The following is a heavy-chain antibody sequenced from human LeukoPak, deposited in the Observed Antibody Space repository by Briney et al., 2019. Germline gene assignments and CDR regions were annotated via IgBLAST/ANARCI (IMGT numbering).Heavy chain of an antibody. D-gene: IGHD2-2*03. CDR2: ISGSGGST. CDR1: GFTFSSYA. V-gene: IGHV3-23*01. CDR3: AKVVDIVVVPAEYYFDY. J-gene: IGHJ4*02. Sequence: GGSLRLSCAASGFTFSSYAMSWVRQAPGKGLEWVSAISGSGGSTYYADSVKGRFTISRDNSKNTLYLQMNSLRAEDTAVYYCAKVVDIVVVPAEYYFDYWGQGTLVTVSS.